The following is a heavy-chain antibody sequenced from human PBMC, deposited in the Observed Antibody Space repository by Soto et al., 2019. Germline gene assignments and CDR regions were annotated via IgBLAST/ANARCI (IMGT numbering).Heavy chain of an antibody. J-gene: IGHJ4*02. CDR1: GFTFSSYS. CDR2: ISGSSSTI. D-gene: IGHD6-13*01. CDR3: ANTVYSSSGCVDY. Sequence: EVQLVESGGGLVQPGGSLRLSCAASGFTFSSYSMNWVRQAPGKGLEWVSYISGSSSTIYYADSVKGRFTISRDNAKNSLYLQMNSLRDEDTAVYYGANTVYSSSGCVDYWGQGTLVTVSS. V-gene: IGHV3-48*02.